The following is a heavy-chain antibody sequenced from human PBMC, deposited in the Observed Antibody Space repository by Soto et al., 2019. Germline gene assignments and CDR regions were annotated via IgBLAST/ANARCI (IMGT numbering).Heavy chain of an antibody. CDR1: GFTFRDYS. D-gene: IGHD2-8*01. CDR3: ARSGVAALDS. CDR2: ITSKSTYI. J-gene: IGHJ5*01. V-gene: IGHV3-21*06. Sequence: GGSLRLSCAASGFTFRDYSLNWVRQAPGKGLEWVSSITSKSTYIYYADSVKGRFTISRDNAKSSLYLQIDSPRADDTAVYFCARSGVAALDSWGQGTLVTVSS.